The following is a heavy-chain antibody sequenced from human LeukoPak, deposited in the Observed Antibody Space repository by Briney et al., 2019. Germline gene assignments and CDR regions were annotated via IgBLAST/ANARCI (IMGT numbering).Heavy chain of an antibody. CDR1: GYTLTTYY. Sequence: ASVKVSCKASGYTLTTYYIHWVRQAPGQGLEWMGIINASIDSINYARKFQRRVTMTSDTSTSTVYMELSDLRSEDTAVYYCARRELTPKRFFDFWGQGTLVTVSS. J-gene: IGHJ4*02. CDR3: ARRELTPKRFFDF. CDR2: INASIDSI. D-gene: IGHD4-23*01. V-gene: IGHV1-46*01.